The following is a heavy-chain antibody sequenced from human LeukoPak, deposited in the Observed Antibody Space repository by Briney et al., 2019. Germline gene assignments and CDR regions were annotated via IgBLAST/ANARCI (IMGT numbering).Heavy chain of an antibody. CDR1: GGSISSHY. D-gene: IGHD3-9*01. Sequence: SSETLSLTCTVSGGSISSHYWNWIRQPPGKGLEWIGHIPYSGSTNYNPSLKSRVTISVDTSKNHYSLKLSSVTAADTAVYYCARLSDRILGSYYFDYWGQGTLVTVSS. CDR2: IPYSGST. V-gene: IGHV4-59*08. J-gene: IGHJ4*02. CDR3: ARLSDRILGSYYFDY.